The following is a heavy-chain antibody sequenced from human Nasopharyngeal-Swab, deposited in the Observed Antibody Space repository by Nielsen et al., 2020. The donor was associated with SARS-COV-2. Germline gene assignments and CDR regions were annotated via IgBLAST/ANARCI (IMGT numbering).Heavy chain of an antibody. CDR3: ARVLRSGSYYAFEI. D-gene: IGHD3-10*01. V-gene: IGHV4-4*07. Sequence: GSLRLSCTVSGGSISSYYWSWIRQPAGKGLEWIGRIYTSGSTNYNPSLKSRVTMSVDTSKNQFSLKLSSVTAADTAVYYCARVLRSGSYYAFEIWDQGTMVTVSS. CDR1: GGSISSYY. CDR2: IYTSGST. J-gene: IGHJ3*02.